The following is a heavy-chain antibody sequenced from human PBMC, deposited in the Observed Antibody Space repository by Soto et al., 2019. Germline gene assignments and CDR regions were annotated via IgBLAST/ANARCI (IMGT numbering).Heavy chain of an antibody. CDR3: ARAFSRAVVVAATTEGAFDI. V-gene: IGHV1-46*03. CDR1: GYTFTSYG. CDR2: INPSGGST. Sequence: ASVKVSCKASGYTFTSYGIRWVRQAPGQGLEWMGIINPSGGSTSYAQKFQGRVTMTRDTSTSTVYMELSSLRSEDTAVYYCARAFSRAVVVAATTEGAFDIWGQGTMVTVSS. D-gene: IGHD2-15*01. J-gene: IGHJ3*02.